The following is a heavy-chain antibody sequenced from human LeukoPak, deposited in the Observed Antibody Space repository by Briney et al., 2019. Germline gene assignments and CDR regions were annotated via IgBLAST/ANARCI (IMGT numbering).Heavy chain of an antibody. V-gene: IGHV4-39*01. CDR3: ASSKRVRLWFGELPTLKNTNNWFDP. CDR2: IYYSGST. Sequence: PSQTLSLTCTVSGGSISSGSYYWSWIRQPAGKGLEWIGSIYYSGSTYYNPSLKSRVTISVDTSKNQFSLKLSSVTAADTAVYYCASSKRVRLWFGELPTLKNTNNWFDPWGQGTLVTVSS. D-gene: IGHD3-10*01. CDR1: GGSISSGSYY. J-gene: IGHJ5*02.